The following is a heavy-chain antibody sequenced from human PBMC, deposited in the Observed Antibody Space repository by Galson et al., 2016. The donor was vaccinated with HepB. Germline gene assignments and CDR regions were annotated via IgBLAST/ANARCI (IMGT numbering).Heavy chain of an antibody. D-gene: IGHD3-9*01. CDR1: GFIFGDYD. J-gene: IGHJ4*02. CDR3: TRANIYYDILTGYFPCYFDS. V-gene: IGHV3-49*03. Sequence: SLRLSCAASGFIFGDYDMTWFRQAPGKGLEWVGFIGGKDKGGTTEYAASVKGRFTISRDDSKSIAYLQMNSLKTEDSAVYYCTRANIYYDILTGYFPCYFDSWGQGTLVSVSS. CDR2: IGGKDKGGTT.